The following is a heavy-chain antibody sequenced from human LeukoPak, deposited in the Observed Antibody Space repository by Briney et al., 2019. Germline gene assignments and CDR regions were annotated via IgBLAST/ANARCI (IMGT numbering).Heavy chain of an antibody. V-gene: IGHV3-21*01. CDR2: ISSSSSYI. D-gene: IGHD2-2*01. Sequence: KTGGSLRLSCAASGFTFSSYSMNWVRQAPGKGLEWVSSISSSSSYIYYADSVKGRFTISRDNAKNSLYLQMNSLRAEDTAVYYCARDSGMLCSSNSCGFDYWGQGTLVTVSS. CDR1: GFTFSSYS. J-gene: IGHJ4*02. CDR3: ARDSGMLCSSNSCGFDY.